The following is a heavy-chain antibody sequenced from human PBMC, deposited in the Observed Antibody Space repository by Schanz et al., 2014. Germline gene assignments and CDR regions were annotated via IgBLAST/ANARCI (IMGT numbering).Heavy chain of an antibody. CDR1: GFTFSSYA. Sequence: EVQLLESGGGLVQPGGSLRLSCAASGFTFSSYAMSWVRQAPGKGLEWVSAISGSGGSTYYADSVKGRFTISRDNSKNILYLQMNSLRAEDTTVYYCAKARRKSNCSGGRCFHYSYYGMDVWGQGKTVIVSS. V-gene: IGHV3-23*01. J-gene: IGHJ6*02. CDR3: AKARRKSNCSGGRCFHYSYYGMDV. D-gene: IGHD2-15*01. CDR2: ISGSGGST.